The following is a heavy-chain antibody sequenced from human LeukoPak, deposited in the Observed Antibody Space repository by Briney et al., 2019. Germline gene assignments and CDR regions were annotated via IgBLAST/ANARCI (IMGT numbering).Heavy chain of an antibody. J-gene: IGHJ3*02. Sequence: GGSLRLSCAASGFDFRSYAMSWVRQAPGKGLEWVSLISATGARTFYADSVKGRITISRDNSNKMLFLQMNSLRAEDTAVYYCAKGKVNHEGDDDIWGRGTMVTVSS. CDR1: GFDFRSYA. D-gene: IGHD2-21*01. CDR3: AKGKVNHEGDDDI. V-gene: IGHV3-23*01. CDR2: ISATGART.